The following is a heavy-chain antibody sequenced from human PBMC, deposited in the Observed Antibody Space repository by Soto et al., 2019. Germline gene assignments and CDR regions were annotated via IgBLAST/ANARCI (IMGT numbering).Heavy chain of an antibody. D-gene: IGHD3-3*01. CDR1: GYTFTSYY. Sequence: ASVKVSCKASGYTFTSYYMHWVLQAPGEGLEWMGIINPSGGSTSYAQKFQGRVTMTRDTSTSTVYMELSSLRSEDTAVYYCARTEEGGSYYDFWSGYLRYYYYGMDVWGQGTTVTVS. J-gene: IGHJ6*02. CDR2: INPSGGST. V-gene: IGHV1-46*01. CDR3: ARTEEGGSYYDFWSGYLRYYYYGMDV.